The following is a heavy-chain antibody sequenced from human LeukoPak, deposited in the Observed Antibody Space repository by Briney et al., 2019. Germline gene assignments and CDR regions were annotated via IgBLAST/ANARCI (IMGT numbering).Heavy chain of an antibody. CDR2: IYLEGSDT. Sequence: GGSLRLSCAGSGFTFNNYWMNWVRQAPGRGLVWVSRIYLEGSDTTYADSVKGRFTISRDNAKNTVYLQMNSLRVEDTAVYYCARSRVGASRGLDPWGQGTLVTVSS. D-gene: IGHD1-26*01. V-gene: IGHV3-74*01. CDR3: ARSRVGASRGLDP. J-gene: IGHJ5*02. CDR1: GFTFNNYW.